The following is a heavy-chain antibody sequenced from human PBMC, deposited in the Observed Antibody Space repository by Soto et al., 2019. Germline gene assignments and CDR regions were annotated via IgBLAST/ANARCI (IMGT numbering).Heavy chain of an antibody. CDR1: GFSFNDHA. V-gene: IGHV3-30-3*01. Sequence: QVHLVESGGGVVQPGRSLRLSCAATGFSFNDHAIHWVRQAPGSGLEWVALISYDGSNKYFADSVKGRFTISRDNSKNTLSLHMNSLRSDDTAVYYCAIQGIRARKYHYKNLDVWRQVTSVTVSS. CDR2: ISYDGSNK. D-gene: IGHD3-22*01. J-gene: IGHJ6*02. CDR3: AIQGIRARKYHYKNLDV.